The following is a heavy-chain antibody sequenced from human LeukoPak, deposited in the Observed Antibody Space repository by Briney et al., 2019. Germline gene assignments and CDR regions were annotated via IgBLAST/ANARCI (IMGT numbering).Heavy chain of an antibody. J-gene: IGHJ4*02. V-gene: IGHV4-61*01. CDR1: GGSVSSGSYY. CDR2: IYYSGST. D-gene: IGHD2-2*01. Sequence: SETLSLTCTVSGGSVSSGSYYWSWIRQPPGKGLEWIGYIYYSGSTNYNPSLKSRVTISVDTSKNQFSLKLNSVTAADTAVYYCARGTWGYCSSTSCYKDWGQGTLVTVSS. CDR3: ARGTWGYCSSTSCYKD.